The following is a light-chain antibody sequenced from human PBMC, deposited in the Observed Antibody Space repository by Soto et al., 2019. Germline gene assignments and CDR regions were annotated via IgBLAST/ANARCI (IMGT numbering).Light chain of an antibody. CDR2: EVR. CDR1: MRDVGAYNL. V-gene: IGLV2-14*01. Sequence: QSALTQPASVSGSPGQSITISCAGTMRDVGAYNLVSWYQQHPGRAPQLIIYEVRNRPSGISFRFSGSKSGNTASLTISGLQAEDEADYYCISYTSKSSLIFGGGIKLTVL. J-gene: IGLJ2*01. CDR3: ISYTSKSSLI.